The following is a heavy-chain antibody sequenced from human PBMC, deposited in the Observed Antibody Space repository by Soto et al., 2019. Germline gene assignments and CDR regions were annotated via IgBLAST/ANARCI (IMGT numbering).Heavy chain of an antibody. D-gene: IGHD2-15*01. CDR3: ARACVVVDLAAFDI. V-gene: IGHV1-69*06. CDR2: IIPFFGTA. CDR1: GGTFSSYA. J-gene: IGHJ3*02. Sequence: QVQLVQSGAEVKKPGSSVKVSCKASGGTFSSYAISWVRQAPGQGLEWMGGIIPFFGTANYAQKFQGRVTITADKTTSTAYMEVSSLTSADKAVYYCARACVVVDLAAFDIWGQGTMVTVSS.